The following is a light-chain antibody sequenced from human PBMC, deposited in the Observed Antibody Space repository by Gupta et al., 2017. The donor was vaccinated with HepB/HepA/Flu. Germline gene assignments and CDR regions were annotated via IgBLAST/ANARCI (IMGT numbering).Light chain of an antibody. CDR2: DVI. V-gene: IGLV2-14*03. Sequence: QSALTQPASVSGSPGQSLPISCTGTSSDVGGYNFVSWYQKYPGKAPRLMIYDVINRPSGVSNRFSGSKSGNTASLTISGLQSEDEADYYCSSYTSSYTVVFGGGTKLTVL. CDR1: SSDVGGYNF. CDR3: SSYTSSYTVV. J-gene: IGLJ2*01.